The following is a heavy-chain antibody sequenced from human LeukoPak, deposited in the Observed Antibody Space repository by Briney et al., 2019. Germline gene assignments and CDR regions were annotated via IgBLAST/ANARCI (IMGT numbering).Heavy chain of an antibody. CDR1: GGSFTSSNW. J-gene: IGHJ4*02. V-gene: IGHV4-30-4*01. CDR2: IYYSGST. CDR3: ARDGYSYGYDY. Sequence: SETLSLTCAVSGGSFTSSNWWSWVRQPPGKGLEWIGYIYYSGSTYYNPSLKSRVTISVDTSKNQFSLKLSSVTAADTAVYYCARDGYSYGYDYWGQGTLVTVSS. D-gene: IGHD5-18*01.